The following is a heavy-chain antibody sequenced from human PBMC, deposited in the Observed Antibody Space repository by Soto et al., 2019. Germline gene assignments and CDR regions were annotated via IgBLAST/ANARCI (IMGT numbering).Heavy chain of an antibody. Sequence: QVQLVESGGGVVQPGRSLRLSCAASGFTFSSYGMHWVRQAPGKGLEWVAVISYDGSNKYYADSVKGRFTISRDNSKNTLYLQMNSLRGEDTAVYYCAKILQLGDYAYYYYGMDVWGQGTTVTVSS. V-gene: IGHV3-30*18. CDR2: ISYDGSNK. CDR3: AKILQLGDYAYYYYGMDV. J-gene: IGHJ6*02. D-gene: IGHD4-17*01. CDR1: GFTFSSYG.